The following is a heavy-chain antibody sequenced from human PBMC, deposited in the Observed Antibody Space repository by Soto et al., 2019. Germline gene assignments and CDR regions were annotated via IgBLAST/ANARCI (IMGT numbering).Heavy chain of an antibody. V-gene: IGHV5-51*01. J-gene: IGHJ4*02. D-gene: IGHD3-22*01. CDR1: GYSFNSYW. CDR2: ILPDDSNT. Sequence: PGESLRISWQGSGYSFNSYWIGWVRQMPGKGLEWMGVILPDDSNTRYSPSFQGQVTISADKSITTAYLQWNSLKATDTALYYCARRLYDTSGYGYFDYWGQGTLVNLSS. CDR3: ARRLYDTSGYGYFDY.